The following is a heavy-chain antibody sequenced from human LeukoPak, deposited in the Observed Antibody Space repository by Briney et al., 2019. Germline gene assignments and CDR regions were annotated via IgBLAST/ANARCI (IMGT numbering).Heavy chain of an antibody. D-gene: IGHD3-3*01. J-gene: IGHJ4*02. CDR1: GFSFHNYA. Sequence: GGSLRLSCAASGFSFHNYAMTWVRQAPGKGLEWVSVIFGRSGNTYYADSVKGRFTISRDNSKNSLYLQMNSLRADDTAVYYCAKVPVLRFLGDFDYWGQGTLVTVSS. CDR2: IFGRSGNT. CDR3: AKVPVLRFLGDFDY. V-gene: IGHV3-23*01.